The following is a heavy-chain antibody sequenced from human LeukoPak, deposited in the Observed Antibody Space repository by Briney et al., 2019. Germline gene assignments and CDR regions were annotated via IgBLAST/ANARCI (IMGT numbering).Heavy chain of an antibody. V-gene: IGHV3-21*01. CDR3: ARGIAAAGTEFDY. CDR1: GFTFSSYS. Sequence: GGSLRLSCAASGFTFSSYSMNWVRQAPGKGLEWVSSISSSNTYIYYADSVKGRFTISRDNAENSLYLQMNSLRADDTAVYYCARGIAAAGTEFDYWGQGTLVTVSS. D-gene: IGHD6-13*01. CDR2: ISSSNTYI. J-gene: IGHJ4*02.